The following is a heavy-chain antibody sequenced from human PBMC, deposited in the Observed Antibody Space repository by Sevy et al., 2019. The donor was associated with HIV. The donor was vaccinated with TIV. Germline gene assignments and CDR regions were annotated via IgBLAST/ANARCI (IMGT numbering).Heavy chain of an antibody. Sequence: SETLSLTCAVSGGSISSSNWWSWVRQPPGKGLEWIGEIYHSGSTNYNPSLKSRVTISVDKCKNQFSLKLSSVTAADTAVYYCASRLTSGSSKFDYWGQGTLVTISS. D-gene: IGHD1-26*01. V-gene: IGHV4-4*02. CDR3: ASRLTSGSSKFDY. J-gene: IGHJ4*02. CDR2: IYHSGST. CDR1: GGSISSSNW.